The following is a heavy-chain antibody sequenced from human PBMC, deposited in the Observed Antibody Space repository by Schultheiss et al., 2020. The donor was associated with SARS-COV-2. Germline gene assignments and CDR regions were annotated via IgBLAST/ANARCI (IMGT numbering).Heavy chain of an antibody. J-gene: IGHJ6*02. CDR3: ASSLGLSDYGGNSGWAYGMDV. CDR2: INPNSGGT. V-gene: IGHV1-2*02. CDR1: GYTFTGYY. D-gene: IGHD4-23*01. Sequence: ASVKVSCKASGYTFTGYYMHWVRQAPGQGLEWMGWINPNSGGTNYAQKFQGRVTMTRDTSISTAYMELRSLRSDDTAVYYCASSLGLSDYGGNSGWAYGMDVWGQGTTVTVSS.